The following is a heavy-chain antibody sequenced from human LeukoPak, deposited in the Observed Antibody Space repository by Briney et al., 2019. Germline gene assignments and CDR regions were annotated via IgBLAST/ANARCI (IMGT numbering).Heavy chain of an antibody. J-gene: IGHJ4*02. V-gene: IGHV4-39*01. CDR2: IYYSGST. D-gene: IGHD3-22*01. CDR3: ARHWGGDSSGYYLDY. CDR1: GGSISSSSYY. Sequence: SETLSLTCTVSGGSISSSSYYWGWIRQPPGKGLEWIGSIYYSGSTYYNPSLKSRATISVDTSKNQFSLKLSSVTAADTAVYYRARHWGGDSSGYYLDYWGQGTLVTVSS.